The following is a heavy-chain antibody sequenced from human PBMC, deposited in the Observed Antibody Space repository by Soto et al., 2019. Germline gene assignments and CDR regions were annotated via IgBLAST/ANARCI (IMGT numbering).Heavy chain of an antibody. D-gene: IGHD1-26*01. Sequence: SETLSLTCTVSGGSISSSSYYWGWIRQPPGKGLEWIGSIYYSGSTYYNPSLKSRVTISVDTSKNQFSLKLSSVTAADTAVYYCASFSLPGVWERRERNWFDPWGQGTLVTVS. CDR3: ASFSLPGVWERRERNWFDP. V-gene: IGHV4-39*01. CDR2: IYYSGST. J-gene: IGHJ5*02. CDR1: GGSISSSSYY.